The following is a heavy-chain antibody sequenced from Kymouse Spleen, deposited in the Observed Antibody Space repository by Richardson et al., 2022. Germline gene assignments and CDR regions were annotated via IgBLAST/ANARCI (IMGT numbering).Heavy chain of an antibody. V-gene: IGHV3-9*01. J-gene: IGHJ1*01. Sequence: EVQLVESGGGLVQPGRSLRLSCAASGFTFDDYAMHWVRQAPGKGLEWVSGISWNSGSIGYADSVKGRFTISRDNAKNSLYLQMNSLRAEDTALYYCAKDGGSGSSSYFQHWGQGTLVTVSS. D-gene: IGHD3-10*01. CDR3: AKDGGSGSSSYFQH. CDR2: ISWNSGSI. CDR1: GFTFDDYA.